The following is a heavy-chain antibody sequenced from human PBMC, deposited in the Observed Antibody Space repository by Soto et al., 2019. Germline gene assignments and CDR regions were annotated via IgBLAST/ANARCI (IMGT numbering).Heavy chain of an antibody. CDR1: GGSFSGYY. V-gene: IGHV4-34*01. CDR2: INHSGST. J-gene: IGHJ4*02. Sequence: PSETLSLTCAVYGGSFSGYYWSWIRQPPGKGLEWIGEINHSGSTNYNPSLKSRVTISVDTSKNQFSLKLSSVTAADTAMYYCARFDSSSVGTYWGQGTLVTVSS. D-gene: IGHD3-9*01. CDR3: ARFDSSSVGTY.